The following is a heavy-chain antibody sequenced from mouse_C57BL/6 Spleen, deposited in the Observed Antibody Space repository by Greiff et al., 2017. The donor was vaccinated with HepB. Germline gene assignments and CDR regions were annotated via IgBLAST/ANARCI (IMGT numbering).Heavy chain of an antibody. CDR1: GYSFTSYY. D-gene: IGHD2-2*01. Sequence: VQLQQSGPELVKPGASVKISCKASGYSFTSYYIHWVKQRPGQGLEWIGWIYPGSGNTKYNEKFKGKATLTADTSSSTAYMQLSSLTSEDSAVYYCAREGIYYGYDGAWFAYWGQGTLVTVSA. J-gene: IGHJ3*01. CDR3: AREGIYYGYDGAWFAY. CDR2: IYPGSGNT. V-gene: IGHV1-66*01.